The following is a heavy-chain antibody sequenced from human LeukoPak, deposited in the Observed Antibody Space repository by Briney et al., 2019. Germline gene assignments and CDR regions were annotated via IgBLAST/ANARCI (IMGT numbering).Heavy chain of an antibody. CDR2: IDGDDGKT. V-gene: IGHV1-3*01. Sequence: GASVKVSCKASGYGFTHYCLHWVRQAPGQRLEWMGCIDGDDGKTQYSQKFHGRVTITRDTSANTAYIEVSSLRSEDTAVYFCVRGGPNPSGWLLDNWGQGTLVTVSS. J-gene: IGHJ4*02. CDR1: GYGFTHYC. D-gene: IGHD6-19*01. CDR3: VRGGPNPSGWLLDN.